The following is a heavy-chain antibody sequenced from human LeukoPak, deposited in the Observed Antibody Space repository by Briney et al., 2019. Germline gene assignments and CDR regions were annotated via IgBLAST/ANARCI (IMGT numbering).Heavy chain of an antibody. CDR1: EFTFGDYA. V-gene: IGHV3-49*03. CDR3: TRASSSTWSYYYYYMDV. D-gene: IGHD6-13*01. CDR2: IRGKTYGGTT. Sequence: GGPLRLSCTASEFTFGDYAMSWFGQAPGKGLEGLGFIRGKTYGGTTEYAASVKGRFTISRDDSKSIAYLQMNSLKTEDTAVYYCTRASSSTWSYYYYYMDVWGKGTTVTISS. J-gene: IGHJ6*03.